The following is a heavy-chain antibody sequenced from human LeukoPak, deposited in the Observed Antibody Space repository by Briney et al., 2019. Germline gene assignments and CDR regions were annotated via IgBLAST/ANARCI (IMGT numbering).Heavy chain of an antibody. J-gene: IGHJ4*02. V-gene: IGHV3-15*01. CDR1: GFTFSNTW. D-gene: IGHD3-10*01. Sequence: PGGSLRLSCAASGFTFSNTWMNWVRQAPGKGLEWVGRIQSKTDDGTTEYAAPVKGRFTISRGNSKTTLYLQMNSLKTEDTAVYYCATLTVRGVINIWGQGTLVTVSS. CDR3: ATLTVRGVINI. CDR2: IQSKTDDGTT.